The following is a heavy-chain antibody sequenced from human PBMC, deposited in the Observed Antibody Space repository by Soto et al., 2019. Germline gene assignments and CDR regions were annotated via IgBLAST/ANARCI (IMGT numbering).Heavy chain of an antibody. D-gene: IGHD1-7*01. CDR2: FYYSGST. V-gene: IGHV4-39*01. J-gene: IGHJ6*02. CDR1: GGSISSSSYY. CDR3: ARRNWGLELPYYYYYGMDV. Sequence: PSETLSLTCTVSGGSISSSSYYWGWIRQPPGKGLEWIGSFYYSGSTYYNPSLKSRVTISVDTSKNQFSLKLSSVTAADTAVYYCARRNWGLELPYYYYYGMDVWGQGTTVT.